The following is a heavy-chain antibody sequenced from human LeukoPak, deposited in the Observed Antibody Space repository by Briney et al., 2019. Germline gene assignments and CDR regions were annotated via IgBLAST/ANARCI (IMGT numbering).Heavy chain of an antibody. V-gene: IGHV4-39*07. D-gene: IGHD3-10*01. J-gene: IGHJ5*02. CDR3: ARGGYGLGNDFRFDP. Sequence: SETLSLTCTVSGGSISSSSYYWGWIRQPPGKGLEWIGSIYYSGSTNYKPSLKSRVTISVDASKNQFSLKLSSVTPADTAVYYCARGGYGLGNDFRFDPWGQGTLVTVSS. CDR1: GGSISSSSYY. CDR2: IYYSGST.